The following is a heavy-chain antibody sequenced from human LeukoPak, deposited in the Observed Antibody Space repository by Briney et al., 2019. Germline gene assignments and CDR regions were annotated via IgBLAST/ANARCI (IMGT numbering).Heavy chain of an antibody. J-gene: IGHJ4*02. V-gene: IGHV3-7*01. CDR3: ARLGGSYYTY. D-gene: IGHD1-26*01. CDR2: IKQDGGEK. CDR1: GFAFSSYW. Sequence: GGSLRLSYVASGFAFSSYWMSWVRQAPGRGREWVANIKQDGGEKYYVDSVKGRFTISRDNAKNSLFLQMNSLRVEDTAVYYCARLGGSYYTYWGQGTLVTVSS.